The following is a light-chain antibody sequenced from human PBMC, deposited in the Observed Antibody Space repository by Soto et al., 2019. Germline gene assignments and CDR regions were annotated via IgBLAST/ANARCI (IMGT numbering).Light chain of an antibody. Sequence: QSVLTQSPSASGTPGQRVTISCSGGSSNIGSNTVNWYQQLPGTAPQLLIYSNNQRPSWVPDRACCSTSGTSASPAISGLQSEEEADYYCAAWDDGLNGLVFGGGTKLTVL. CDR3: AAWDDGLNGLV. CDR2: SNN. V-gene: IGLV1-44*01. CDR1: SSNIGSNT. J-gene: IGLJ2*01.